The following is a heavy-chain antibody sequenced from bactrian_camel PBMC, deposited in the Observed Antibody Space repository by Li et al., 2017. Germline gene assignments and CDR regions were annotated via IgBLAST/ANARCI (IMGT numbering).Heavy chain of an antibody. CDR1: ELTSSDYC. V-gene: IGHV3S1*01. CDR3: ATDKAILCQYGVVPTSRFNY. CDR2: ITTGGGSL. Sequence: HVQLVESGGGSVQAGGSLRLSCVVSELTSSDYCMGWFRQAPGKEREGVAGITTGGGSLYYTDTVKGRFTISQDNGDPTWPTVYLQMNSLNPEDTAMYYCATDKAILCQYGVVPTSRFNYWGQGTQVTVS. J-gene: IGHJ4*01. D-gene: IGHD3*01.